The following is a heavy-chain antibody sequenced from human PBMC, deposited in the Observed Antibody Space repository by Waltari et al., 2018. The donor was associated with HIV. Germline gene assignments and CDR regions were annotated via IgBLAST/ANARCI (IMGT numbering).Heavy chain of an antibody. V-gene: IGHV5-51*03. CDR2: ISPGDSDT. CDR1: GYSFTSYW. Sequence: EVQLVQSGTELKKPGESLQISCQSSGYSFTSYWIGWVRQMPGKGLEWMGIISPGDSDTRYSPSFQGQVTISADKSINTAYLQWTSLKASDTASYYCARLPAGPYESGGASSNYFDYWGRGTLVTVSS. D-gene: IGHD3-22*01. J-gene: IGHJ4*02. CDR3: ARLPAGPYESGGASSNYFDY.